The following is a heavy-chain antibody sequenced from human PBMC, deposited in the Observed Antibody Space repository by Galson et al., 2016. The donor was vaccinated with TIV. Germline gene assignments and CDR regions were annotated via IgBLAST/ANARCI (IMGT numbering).Heavy chain of an antibody. V-gene: IGHV5-51*03. Sequence: QSGAEVKKPGESLKISCKGSGYSFTSYWIGWVRQMPGKGLEWMGIIYPGDSDTRYSPSFQGQVTISADKSISTAYLQWSSLKASDTAMYYCARRADSSGYYYPFDYWGQGTLVTVSS. CDR3: ARRADSSGYYYPFDY. CDR2: IYPGDSDT. CDR1: GYSFTSYW. D-gene: IGHD3-22*01. J-gene: IGHJ4*02.